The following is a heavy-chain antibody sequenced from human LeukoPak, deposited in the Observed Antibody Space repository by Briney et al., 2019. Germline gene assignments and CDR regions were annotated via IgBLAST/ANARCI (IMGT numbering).Heavy chain of an antibody. J-gene: IGHJ4*02. Sequence: GGSLRLSCADSGFTFSTNYLSWGRQAPGKGLEWVSVIYSGGTTHYADSVKGRFTISRDNSKNTLYLQMNSLRVEDTAVYYCARTYYYHSIGPDWGQGTLVTVSS. V-gene: IGHV3-66*01. CDR3: ARTYYYHSIGPD. CDR2: IYSGGTT. CDR1: GFTFSTNY. D-gene: IGHD3-22*01.